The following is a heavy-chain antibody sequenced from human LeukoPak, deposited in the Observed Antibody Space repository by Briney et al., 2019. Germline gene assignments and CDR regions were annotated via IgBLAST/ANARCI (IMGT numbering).Heavy chain of an antibody. CDR2: IHTDGST. D-gene: IGHD3-10*01. CDR1: GDSINSCRYY. J-gene: IGHJ6*04. V-gene: IGHV4-61*02. Sequence: SQTLSLPCSVSGDSINSCRYYWLWIRLPAGKGLEWIGRIHTDGSTKYNPSLKSRVTISVDTSNNQFSLKLSSVTAADTAVYYCARGGAMDVWGKGTTVIVSS. CDR3: ARGGAMDV.